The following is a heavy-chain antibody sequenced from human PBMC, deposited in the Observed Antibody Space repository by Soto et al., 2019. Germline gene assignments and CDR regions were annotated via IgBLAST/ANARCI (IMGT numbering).Heavy chain of an antibody. D-gene: IGHD2-15*01. CDR2: ISAYSGNS. Sequence: QVQLVQSGTEVKKPGAAVKVSCKASGYPFTSYGISWVRQAPGQGLEWMGWISAYSGNSMYAQKLQGRATMTTDTSTSTAYMELRSLTSDETAMYYCARDKVVVVATPPSFDPWGQGTLVTVSS. CDR3: ARDKVVVVATPPSFDP. J-gene: IGHJ5*02. CDR1: GYPFTSYG. V-gene: IGHV1-18*01.